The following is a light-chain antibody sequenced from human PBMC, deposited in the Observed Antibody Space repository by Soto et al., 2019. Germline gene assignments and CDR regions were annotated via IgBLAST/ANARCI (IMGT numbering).Light chain of an antibody. CDR3: HQYGSSPPYT. Sequence: EIVLTQSPGTLSLSPGERATLSCRASQSVSNNYIAWYQQKPGQAPRLLIFGSSDRATGLPDRFSGSGSGTDFTLTISRLESEDFAVYYCHQYGSSPPYTFGQGTNLEI. V-gene: IGKV3-20*01. CDR1: QSVSNNY. J-gene: IGKJ2*01. CDR2: GSS.